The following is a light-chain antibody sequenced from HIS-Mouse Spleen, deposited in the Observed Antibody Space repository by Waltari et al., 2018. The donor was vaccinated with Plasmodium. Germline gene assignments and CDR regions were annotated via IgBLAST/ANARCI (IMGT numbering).Light chain of an antibody. Sequence: EIVMTQSPATLSVSPGERATLSCRASPSVSSNLAWYQQKPGQAPRLLIYGASTRATVIPARFSGSGSGTEFTLTISSLQSEDFAVYYCQQYNNWSFTFAPGTKVDIK. CDR3: QQYNNWSFT. V-gene: IGKV3-15*01. CDR1: PSVSSN. J-gene: IGKJ3*01. CDR2: GAS.